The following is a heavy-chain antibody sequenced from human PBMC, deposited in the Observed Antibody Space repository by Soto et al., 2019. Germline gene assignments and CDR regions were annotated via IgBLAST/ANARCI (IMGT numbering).Heavy chain of an antibody. D-gene: IGHD3-10*01. CDR3: AKPLLWFGELLGWFDP. CDR2: ISGSGGST. J-gene: IGHJ5*02. V-gene: IGHV3-23*01. CDR1: GFTFSSYA. Sequence: EVQLLESGGGLVQPGGSLRLSGTASGFTFSSYAMSWVRQAPGKGLEWVSAISGSGGSTYYADSVKGRFTISRHNSKNTLYLQMNGLRAEDTALYYCAKPLLWFGELLGWFDPGGKGTVVTV.